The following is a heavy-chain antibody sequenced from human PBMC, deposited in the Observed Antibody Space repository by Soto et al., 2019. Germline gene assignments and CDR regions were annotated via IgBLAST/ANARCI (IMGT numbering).Heavy chain of an antibody. D-gene: IGHD3-10*02. CDR2: ISAYNGNT. V-gene: IGHV1-18*01. J-gene: IGHJ6*02. CDR1: GYTFTSYG. Sequence: ASVKVSCKASGYTFTSYGISWVRQAPGQGLEWMGWISAYNGNTNYAQKLQGRVTMTTDTSTSTAYMELRSLRSDDTAVYYCARVVRGVMTPLQAYYYGMGVWGQGTTVTVSS. CDR3: ARVVRGVMTPLQAYYYGMGV.